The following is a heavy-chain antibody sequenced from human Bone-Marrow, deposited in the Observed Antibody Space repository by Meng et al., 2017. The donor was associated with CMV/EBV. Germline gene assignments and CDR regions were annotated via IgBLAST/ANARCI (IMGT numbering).Heavy chain of an antibody. J-gene: IGHJ5*02. Sequence: SETLSLTCTVSGASISSSPYHWGWIRQPPGKGLEWIGSIHNSGSTYYNPSLRSRVTVSVDTSKNQFSLKLTSVTAADTAVYYCARRYSSSSYNWFDPWGQGTLVTVSS. CDR1: GASISSSPYH. CDR3: ARRYSSSSYNWFDP. CDR2: IHNSGST. D-gene: IGHD6-6*01. V-gene: IGHV4-39*07.